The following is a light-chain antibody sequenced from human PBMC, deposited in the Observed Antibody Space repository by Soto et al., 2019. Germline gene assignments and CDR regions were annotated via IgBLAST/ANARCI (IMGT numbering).Light chain of an antibody. V-gene: IGKV1-6*01. CDR1: QVIGSS. Sequence: IQMTQSPSSLSASLGDRVTITCRSSQVIGSSFIGWYQQKVGRPPKRLIYATSTLQSGVPPRFSGSGSGTDFTLAISSLQPEDSATYYCLQDINYPWTFGQGTKVDI. J-gene: IGKJ1*01. CDR3: LQDINYPWT. CDR2: ATS.